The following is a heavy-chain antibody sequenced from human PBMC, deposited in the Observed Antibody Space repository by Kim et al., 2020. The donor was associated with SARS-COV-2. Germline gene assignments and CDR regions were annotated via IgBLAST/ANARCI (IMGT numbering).Heavy chain of an antibody. Sequence: SETLSLTCTVSGGSISSSSYCWGWLRQPPGKGLEWIGSIYYSGTTYYNPSLKSRVTITVDTSKNQFSLKLSSVTAAATALYCCARLVGTIFGVAPTDFWG. D-gene: IGHD3-3*01. CDR1: GGSISSSSYC. J-gene: IGHJ6*01. CDR3: ARLVGTIFGVAPTDF. V-gene: IGHV4-39*01. CDR2: IYYSGTT.